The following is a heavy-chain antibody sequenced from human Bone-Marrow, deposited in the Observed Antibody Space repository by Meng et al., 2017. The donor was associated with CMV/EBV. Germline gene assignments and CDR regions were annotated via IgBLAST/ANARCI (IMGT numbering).Heavy chain of an antibody. CDR2: IYYSGST. V-gene: IGHV4-31*03. J-gene: IGHJ4*02. CDR1: GGSISSGGYY. Sequence: SETLSLTCTVSGGSISSGGYYWSWIRQHPGKGLEWIGYIYYSGSTYYNPSLKSRVTISVDTSKNQFSLKLSSVTAADTAVYYCARVRGFWSGYNLDYWGQGTLVTVSS. CDR3: ARVRGFWSGYNLDY. D-gene: IGHD3-3*01.